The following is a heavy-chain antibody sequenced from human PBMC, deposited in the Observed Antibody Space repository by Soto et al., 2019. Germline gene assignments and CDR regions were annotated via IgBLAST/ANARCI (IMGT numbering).Heavy chain of an antibody. J-gene: IGHJ4*02. V-gene: IGHV3-21*01. D-gene: IGHD3-3*01. Sequence: GGSLRLSCAASGFNFSSYSMNWVRQAPGKGLEWVSSISSSSSYIYYADSVKGRFTISRDNAKNSLYLQMNSLRAEDTAVYYCARADGGWDTIFSNIDYWGQGTLVTVSS. CDR3: ARADGGWDTIFSNIDY. CDR2: ISSSSSYI. CDR1: GFNFSSYS.